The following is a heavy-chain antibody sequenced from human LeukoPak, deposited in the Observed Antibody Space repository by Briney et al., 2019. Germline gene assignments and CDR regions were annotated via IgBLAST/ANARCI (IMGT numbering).Heavy chain of an antibody. J-gene: IGHJ5*02. CDR2: IKQDGSEK. CDR1: GFTFSSYW. Sequence: GGSLRLSCAASGFTFSSYWMSWVRQAPGKGLEWVANIKQDGSEKYYVDSVKGRFTISRDNAKNSLYLQMNSLRAEDTAVCYCARDYVRRTMVRGRLNWFDPWGQGTLVTVSS. D-gene: IGHD3-10*01. V-gene: IGHV3-7*01. CDR3: ARDYVRRTMVRGRLNWFDP.